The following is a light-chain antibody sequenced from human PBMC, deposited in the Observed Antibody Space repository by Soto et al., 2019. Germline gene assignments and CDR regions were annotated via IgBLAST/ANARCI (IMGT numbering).Light chain of an antibody. CDR3: QQFNTYPPYT. J-gene: IGKJ2*01. CDR2: GAS. Sequence: AIQLTQSPSSLSASVGDRVTITCRASQGISRALAWYQQKPGKAPKLLIYGASSLESGVPSRFSGSGSGTDFTLTISSLQPEDFATYYCQQFNTYPPYTFGQGTKLEIK. CDR1: QGISRA. V-gene: IGKV1-13*02.